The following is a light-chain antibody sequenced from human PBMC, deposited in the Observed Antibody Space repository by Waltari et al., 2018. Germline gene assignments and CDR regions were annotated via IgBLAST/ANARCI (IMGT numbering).Light chain of an antibody. J-gene: IGKJ1*01. V-gene: IGKV4-1*01. CDR3: QQYYGTPPT. CDR1: QNGLYSSNNKNY. CDR2: WAS. Sequence: DIVMTQSPDSLAVSLGEGATINCKSSQNGLYSSNNKNYLAWYQQKPGQPPKLLIYWASTRESGVPDRFSGSGSGTDFTLTISSLQAEDVAVYYCQQYYGTPPTFGQGTKVEIK.